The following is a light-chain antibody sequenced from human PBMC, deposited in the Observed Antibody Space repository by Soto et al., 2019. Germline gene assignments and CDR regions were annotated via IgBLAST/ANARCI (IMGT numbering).Light chain of an antibody. CDR1: QSISSW. CDR2: DAS. CDR3: QQYNSYSRT. Sequence: DIQMTQSPSTLSASVGDRVTITCRASQSISSWLAWYQQKPGKAPKLLIYDASSVESGVPSRFSGSGSGTEFTLTISSLQPDDFATDYCQQYNSYSRTVGQGTKVEIK. V-gene: IGKV1-5*01. J-gene: IGKJ1*01.